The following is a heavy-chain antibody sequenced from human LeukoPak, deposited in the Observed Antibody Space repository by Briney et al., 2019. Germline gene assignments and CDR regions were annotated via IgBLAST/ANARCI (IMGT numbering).Heavy chain of an antibody. Sequence: SETLSLTCTVSGGSISSYYWSWIRQPPGKGLEWIGYIYYSGSTNYNPSLKSRVTIAVDTSTNQFSLRLGSVTAADTAVYYCAITQRDTIFDYWGQGTLVIVSS. CDR2: IYYSGST. CDR3: AITQRDTIFDY. CDR1: GGSISSYY. V-gene: IGHV4-59*01. D-gene: IGHD5-18*01. J-gene: IGHJ4*02.